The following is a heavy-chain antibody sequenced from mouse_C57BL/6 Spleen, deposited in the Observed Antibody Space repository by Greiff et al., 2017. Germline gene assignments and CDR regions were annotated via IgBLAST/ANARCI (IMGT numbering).Heavy chain of an antibody. CDR3: ARAENYEPYYFDY. V-gene: IGHV3-6*01. D-gene: IGHD2-3*01. CDR1: GYSITSGYY. J-gene: IGHJ2*01. Sequence: EVQLQESGPGLVKPSQSLSLTCSVTGYSITSGYYWNWIRQFPGNKLEWMGYISYDGSNNYNPSLKNRISITRDTSKNQFFLKLNSVTTEDTATYYCARAENYEPYYFDYWGQGTTLTVSS. CDR2: ISYDGSN.